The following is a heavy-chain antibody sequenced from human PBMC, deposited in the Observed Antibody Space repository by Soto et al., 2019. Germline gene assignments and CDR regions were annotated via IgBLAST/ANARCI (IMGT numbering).Heavy chain of an antibody. CDR2: ILPVYNTT. V-gene: IGHV1-69*06. D-gene: IGHD3-16*01. CDR3: ARMRGMLLGSFDV. J-gene: IGHJ3*01. CDR1: GGSFRNNA. Sequence: QEKLVQTGAEVKKPGSSVKVSCKTSGGSFRNNAFSWVRQAPGQGLEWMGQILPVYNTTNYARKFQGRDTITADKSTTTIHMELNTVRSDDTALYYCARMRGMLLGSFDVWGQGTTVSVSS.